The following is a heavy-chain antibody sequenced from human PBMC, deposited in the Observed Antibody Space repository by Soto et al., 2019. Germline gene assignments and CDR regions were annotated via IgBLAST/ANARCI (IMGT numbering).Heavy chain of an antibody. D-gene: IGHD2-15*01. CDR3: ARWLHCSDGSCYAPSFDY. J-gene: IGHJ4*02. CDR1: GYTFTSYD. CDR2: MNPNSGNT. V-gene: IGHV1-8*01. Sequence: ASVKVSCKASGYTFTSYDINWVRQATGQGLEWMGWMNPNSGNTGYAQKFQGRVTMTRNTSISTAYMELSSLRSEDTAVYYCARWLHCSDGSCYAPSFDYWGQGTLVTVSS.